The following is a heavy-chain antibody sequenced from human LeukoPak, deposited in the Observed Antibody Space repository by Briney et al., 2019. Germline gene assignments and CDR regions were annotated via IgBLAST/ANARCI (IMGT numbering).Heavy chain of an antibody. J-gene: IGHJ5*02. CDR2: IIPIFGTA. D-gene: IGHD4-17*01. CDR3: ARDYGDWKTVFDP. V-gene: IGHV1-69*06. Sequence: SVKVSCKASGGTFSSYAISWVRQAPGQGLEWMGGIIPIFGTANYAQKFQGRATITADKSTSTAYMELSSLRSEDTAVYYCARDYGDWKTVFDPWGQGTLVTVSS. CDR1: GGTFSSYA.